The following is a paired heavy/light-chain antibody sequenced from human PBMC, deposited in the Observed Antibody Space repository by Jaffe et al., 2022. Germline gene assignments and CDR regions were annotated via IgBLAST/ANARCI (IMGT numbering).Light chain of an antibody. CDR2: DVT. V-gene: IGLV2-23*02. CDR1: SSDVGNYSL. Sequence: QSALTQPASVSGSPGQSITISCTGTSSDVGNYSLVSWYQQHPGKAPKLMIYDVTKRPSGLSNRFSGSKSGNTASLTISGLQSEDEADYYCCSYAGSLTWVFGGGTKLTVL. CDR3: CSYAGSLTWV. J-gene: IGLJ3*02.
Heavy chain of an antibody. V-gene: IGHV3-74*01. CDR3: TKSDSFDP. CDR1: GFTFSYYL. CDR2: INSDGNII. Sequence: EMQLVESGGGLVQPGGSLRLSCAASGFTFSYYLMHWVRQAPGKGLEWVSRINSDGNIISYADSVKGRFTISRDNAKNTLYLQMNSLRAEDTAVYYCTKSDSFDPWGQGTLVTVSS. D-gene: IGHD3-22*01. J-gene: IGHJ5*02.